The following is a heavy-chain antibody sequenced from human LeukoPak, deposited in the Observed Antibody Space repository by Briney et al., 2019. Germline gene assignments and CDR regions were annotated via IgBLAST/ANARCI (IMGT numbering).Heavy chain of an antibody. CDR1: GYTFTGYY. Sequence: GASVKVSCKASGYTFTGYYMHWVRQAPGQGLEWMGWINPNSGGTNYAQKFQGRVTMTRDTSISTAYMELGRLRSDDTAVYYCARYGYCTNGVCYLHWFDPWGQGTLVTVSS. CDR3: ARYGYCTNGVCYLHWFDP. CDR2: INPNSGGT. D-gene: IGHD2-8*01. J-gene: IGHJ5*02. V-gene: IGHV1-2*02.